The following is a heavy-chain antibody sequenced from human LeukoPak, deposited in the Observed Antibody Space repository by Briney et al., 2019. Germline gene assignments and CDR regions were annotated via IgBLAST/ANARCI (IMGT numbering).Heavy chain of an antibody. J-gene: IGHJ5*02. CDR3: ARDNSVGDNAWWFDP. D-gene: IGHD1-26*01. V-gene: IGHV1-2*02. Sequence: ASVKVSCKAPGYTFTGYYMHWVRQAPGQGLEWMGWINPNSGGTNYAQKFQGRVTMTRDTSISTDYMELSSLRSEDTAIYYCARDNSVGDNAWWFDPWGQGTLVTVSS. CDR1: GYTFTGYY. CDR2: INPNSGGT.